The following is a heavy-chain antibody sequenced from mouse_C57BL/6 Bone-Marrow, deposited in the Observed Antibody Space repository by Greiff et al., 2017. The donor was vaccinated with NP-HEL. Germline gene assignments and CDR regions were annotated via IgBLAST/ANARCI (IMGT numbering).Heavy chain of an antibody. D-gene: IGHD1-1*01. J-gene: IGHJ1*03. Sequence: VQLQQSGAELVRPGTSVKMSCKASGYTFTNYWIGWAKQRPGHGLEWIGDIYPGDGYTNYNGKFKGKATLTADKSSSTAYMQLSSLTSEDSAIYYCARWVYYGSSYWDLDVWGKGTTVTVSS. CDR3: ARWVYYGSSYWDLDV. CDR1: GYTFTNYW. V-gene: IGHV1-63*01. CDR2: IYPGDGYT.